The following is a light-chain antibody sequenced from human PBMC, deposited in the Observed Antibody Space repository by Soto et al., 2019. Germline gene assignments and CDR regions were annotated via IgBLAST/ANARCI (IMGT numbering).Light chain of an antibody. J-gene: IGKJ2*01. CDR2: DAS. CDR1: QTIGAN. V-gene: IGKV1-39*01. CDR3: QQSYTTVYT. Sequence: DIQMTQSPSSLSASVGDRVTITCRASQTIGANLNWYRQKLGKAPTLLIYDASALQSGVPSRYSGFGSGTDFALTITRLQPDDSATYYCQQSYTTVYTFGQGTKVEIK.